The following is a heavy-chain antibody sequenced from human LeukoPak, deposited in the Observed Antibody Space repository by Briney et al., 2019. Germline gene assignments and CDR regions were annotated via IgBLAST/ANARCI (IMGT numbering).Heavy chain of an antibody. CDR2: INHSGST. CDR3: ARGAAVAGRRRWFDP. Sequence: PSETLSLTCAVYGGSFSGYYWSWIRQPPGKGLEWIGEINHSGSTNYNPSLKSRVTISVDTSKNQFSLKLSSVTAADTAVYYCARGAAVAGRRRWFDPWGQGTLVTVSS. D-gene: IGHD6-19*01. J-gene: IGHJ5*02. CDR1: GGSFSGYY. V-gene: IGHV4-34*01.